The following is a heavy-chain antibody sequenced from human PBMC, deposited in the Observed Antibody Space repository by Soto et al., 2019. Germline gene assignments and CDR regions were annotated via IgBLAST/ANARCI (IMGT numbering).Heavy chain of an antibody. V-gene: IGHV3-7*03. CDR3: VRTQFDSWSFDFYGMNV. CDR2: IKQDGSEE. D-gene: IGHD3-3*01. CDR1: GQTFNRYW. J-gene: IGHJ6*02. Sequence: DVQLAESGGGLVQPGGSLRLSCVASGQTFNRYWMSWVRQAPGKGLEWVANIKQDGSEEYYVDSVKGRFTISRDNAKKSLYLQMNSLRAEDTAMYYCVRTQFDSWSFDFYGMNVWGQGTTVIVSS.